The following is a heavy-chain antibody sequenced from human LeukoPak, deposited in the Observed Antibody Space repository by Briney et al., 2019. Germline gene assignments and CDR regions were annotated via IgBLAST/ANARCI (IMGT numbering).Heavy chain of an antibody. CDR3: ARAFGNIVATFDP. J-gene: IGHJ5*02. V-gene: IGHV4-34*01. CDR2: INHSGST. CDR1: GGSFSGYY. Sequence: SETLSLTCAVYGGSFSGYYWSWIRQPPGKGLEWIGEINHSGSTNYNPSLKSRVTISVDTSKNQFSLKLSSVTAADTAVYYCARAFGNIVATFDPWGQGTLVTVSS. D-gene: IGHD5-12*01.